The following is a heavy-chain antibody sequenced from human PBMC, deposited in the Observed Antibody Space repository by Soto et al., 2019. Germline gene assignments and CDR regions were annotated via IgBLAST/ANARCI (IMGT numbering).Heavy chain of an antibody. J-gene: IGHJ4*02. CDR1: GGSFSGYY. CDR3: ASGSGSNFDY. D-gene: IGHD3-10*01. V-gene: IGHV4-34*01. CDR2: INHSGST. Sequence: QVQLQQWGAGLLKPSETLSLTCAVYGGSFSGYYWSWIRQPPGKGLEWIGEINHSGSTNYNPSLTSRVTISVDTSKNQFSLKLSSVTAADTAVYYCASGSGSNFDYWGQGTLVTVSS.